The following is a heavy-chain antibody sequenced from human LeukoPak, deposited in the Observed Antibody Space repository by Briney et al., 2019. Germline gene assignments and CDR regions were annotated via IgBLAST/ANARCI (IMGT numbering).Heavy chain of an antibody. CDR1: GFTFSSEY. CDR2: VYRNGST. Sequence: PGGSLRLSCAASGFTFSSEYMSWVRQAPGKGLEWVSAVYRNGSTFYADSVKGRFTISRDNSENTLYLQMNSLRAEDTAVYYCARVHSDSRLDWGQGTLLTVPS. CDR3: ARVHSDSRLD. J-gene: IGHJ4*02. V-gene: IGHV3-53*01. D-gene: IGHD3-9*01.